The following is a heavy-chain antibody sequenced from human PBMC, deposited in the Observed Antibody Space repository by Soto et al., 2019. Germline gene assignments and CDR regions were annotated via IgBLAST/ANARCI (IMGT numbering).Heavy chain of an antibody. V-gene: IGHV4-34*01. CDR1: GGSFSGYY. Sequence: QVQLQQWGAGLLKPSETLSLTCAVYGGSFSGYYWSWIRQPPGKGLEWIGEINHSGSTNYNPSLKSRVTISVDTSKNQFSLKLSSVTAADTAVYYCARGDCSSTSCYFEYQRPPYYYMDVWGKGTTVTVSS. J-gene: IGHJ6*03. D-gene: IGHD2-2*01. CDR3: ARGDCSSTSCYFEYQRPPYYYMDV. CDR2: INHSGST.